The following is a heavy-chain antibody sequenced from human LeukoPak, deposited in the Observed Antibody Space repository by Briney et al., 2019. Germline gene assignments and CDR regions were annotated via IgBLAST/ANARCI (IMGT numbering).Heavy chain of an antibody. CDR2: ISSNGGST. Sequence: GGSLRLSCSASGFTFSSYAMHWVRQAPGKGLEYVSAISSNGGSTYYADSVKGRFTISRDNAKNSLYLQMNSLRAEDTAVYYCASWSYYYDSSGYYDYFDYWGQGTLVTVSS. CDR3: ASWSYYYDSSGYYDYFDY. CDR1: GFTFSSYA. J-gene: IGHJ4*02. D-gene: IGHD3-22*01. V-gene: IGHV3-64*04.